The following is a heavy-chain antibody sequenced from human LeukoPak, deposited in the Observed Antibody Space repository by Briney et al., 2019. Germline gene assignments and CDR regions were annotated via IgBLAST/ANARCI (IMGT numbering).Heavy chain of an antibody. Sequence: GGSLRLSCAASGFTFSSYGMTWVRQAPGKGLEWVSTISGSGGNTYYADSAKGRFTISRDNSKNTLYLQMNSLRAEDTAVYYCARGYPNSYGLWGEPYYYYYMDVWGKGTTVTISS. CDR1: GFTFSSYG. V-gene: IGHV3-23*01. J-gene: IGHJ6*03. CDR3: ARGYPNSYGLWGEPYYYYYMDV. D-gene: IGHD5-18*01. CDR2: ISGSGGNT.